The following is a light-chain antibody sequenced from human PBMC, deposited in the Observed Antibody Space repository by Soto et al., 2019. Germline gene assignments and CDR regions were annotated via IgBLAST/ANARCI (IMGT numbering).Light chain of an antibody. Sequence: EIMLTQSPATLSLSPGERATLSCRASQSVRSFLAWYQQKPGQAPRLLLYDASNRATGIPGRFSGSGSGTAFTLTISSLEPEDFAVYYCQQRSNWPLTFGGGTKVEIK. CDR2: DAS. CDR3: QQRSNWPLT. J-gene: IGKJ4*01. CDR1: QSVRSF. V-gene: IGKV3-11*01.